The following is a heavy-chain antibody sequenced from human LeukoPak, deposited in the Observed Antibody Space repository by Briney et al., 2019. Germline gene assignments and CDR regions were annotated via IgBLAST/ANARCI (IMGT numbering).Heavy chain of an antibody. V-gene: IGHV3-21*01. CDR3: ARDHGY. Sequence: PGGSLRLACAASGFTFSSDSMNWVRQDPGKGLECVSSISSSSSYIYYAVSVKGRFTIARDNAKNSLYLQMNSLRAEDTAVYYCARDHGYWGQGALVTVSS. CDR2: ISSSSSYI. J-gene: IGHJ4*02. CDR1: GFTFSSDS.